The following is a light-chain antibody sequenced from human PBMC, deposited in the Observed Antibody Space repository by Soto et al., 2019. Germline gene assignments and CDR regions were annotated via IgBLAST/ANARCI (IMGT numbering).Light chain of an antibody. CDR3: QSYDSSLYGYG. Sequence: QSVLTQPPSVSGAPGQRVTISCAGSSSSIGAGYDVHWYQQLPGAAPKLLIYANSNRPSGVPDRFSGSKSGTSASLAITGLXAEDEADYYCQSYDSSLYGYGFGSGTTVTLL. CDR1: SSSIGAGYD. J-gene: IGLJ1*01. V-gene: IGLV1-40*01. CDR2: ANS.